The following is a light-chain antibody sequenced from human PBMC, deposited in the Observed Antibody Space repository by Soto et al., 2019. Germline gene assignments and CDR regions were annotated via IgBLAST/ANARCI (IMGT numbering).Light chain of an antibody. CDR3: QSYDSSLSGSRV. J-gene: IGLJ3*02. Sequence: SVLTQPPSVSGAPGQRVTISCTGSSSNIGAGYDVHWYQQLPGTAPKLLIYGHSNRPSGVPDRFSGSKSGTSASLAITGLQAEDEADYYCQSYDSSLSGSRVFGGGTQLTVL. CDR1: SSNIGAGYD. V-gene: IGLV1-40*01. CDR2: GHS.